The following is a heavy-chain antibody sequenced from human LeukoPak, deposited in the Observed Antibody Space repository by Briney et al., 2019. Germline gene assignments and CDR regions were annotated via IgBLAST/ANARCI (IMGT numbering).Heavy chain of an antibody. J-gene: IGHJ4*02. CDR2: ISGSGGST. CDR1: GFTFSSYA. D-gene: IGHD3-3*01. Sequence: PGGSLRLSCAASGFTFSSYAMSWVRQAPGKGLEWVSAISGSGGSTYYADSVKGRFTISRDNSKNTLYLQMNSLRAEDTAVYYCAKQGPVLRFLEWLSPFDYWGQGTLVTVSS. V-gene: IGHV3-23*01. CDR3: AKQGPVLRFLEWLSPFDY.